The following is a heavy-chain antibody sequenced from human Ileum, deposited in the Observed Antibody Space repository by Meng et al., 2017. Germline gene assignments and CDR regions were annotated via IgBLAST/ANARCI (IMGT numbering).Heavy chain of an antibody. J-gene: IGHJ4*02. Sequence: EVPLVESGGGLVQPGGSLRLSCAASEFTVSTNYMSWVRQAPGKGLEWVSLIYSGGNTKYADSVKGRFTISRDNSKNTLYLQMNSLRAEDTAVYYCAGHTELDCWGQGALVTVSS. V-gene: IGHV3-66*04. CDR1: EFTVSTNY. CDR2: IYSGGNT. CDR3: AGHTELDC.